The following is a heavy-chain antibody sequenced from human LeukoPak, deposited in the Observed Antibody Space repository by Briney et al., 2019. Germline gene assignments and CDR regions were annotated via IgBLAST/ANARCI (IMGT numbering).Heavy chain of an antibody. Sequence: ASVKVSCKASGYSFSTYTMNWVRQAPGQRLEWMGWINAGNGNTKYSQKFQGRVTITRDTSASTAYMEMRSLRSEDTAVYYCARGTYDILTGYFWFDPWGQGTLVTVSS. CDR2: INAGNGNT. CDR3: ARGTYDILTGYFWFDP. J-gene: IGHJ5*02. D-gene: IGHD3-9*01. V-gene: IGHV1-3*01. CDR1: GYSFSTYT.